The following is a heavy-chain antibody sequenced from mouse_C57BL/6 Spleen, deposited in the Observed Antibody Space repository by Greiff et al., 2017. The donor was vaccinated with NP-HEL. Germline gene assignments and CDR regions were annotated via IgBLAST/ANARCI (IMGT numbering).Heavy chain of an antibody. Sequence: QVHVKQPGAELVMPGASVKLSCKASGYTFTSYWMHWVKQRPGQGLEWIGEIDPSDSYTNYNQKFKGKSTLTVDKSSSTAYMQLSSLTSEDSAVYYCARRGDYYGSSYRYAMDYWGQGTSVTVSS. J-gene: IGHJ4*01. V-gene: IGHV1-69*01. CDR2: IDPSDSYT. CDR1: GYTFTSYW. D-gene: IGHD1-1*01. CDR3: ARRGDYYGSSYRYAMDY.